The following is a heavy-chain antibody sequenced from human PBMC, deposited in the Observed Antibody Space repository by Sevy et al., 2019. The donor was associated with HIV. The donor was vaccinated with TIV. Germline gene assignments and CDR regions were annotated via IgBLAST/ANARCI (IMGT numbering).Heavy chain of an antibody. J-gene: IGHJ4*02. V-gene: IGHV3-72*01. D-gene: IGHD6-13*01. Sequence: GGSLRLSCAASGFTFSDHYMEWVRQAPGKGLEWVVLTRNKADSYTTEYAASVKGRFTISRDDSKNSLYLQMNSLKTEDTAVYYCATHAGIAAAGRVFDYWGQGSLVTVSS. CDR3: ATHAGIAAAGRVFDY. CDR1: GFTFSDHY. CDR2: TRNKADSYTT.